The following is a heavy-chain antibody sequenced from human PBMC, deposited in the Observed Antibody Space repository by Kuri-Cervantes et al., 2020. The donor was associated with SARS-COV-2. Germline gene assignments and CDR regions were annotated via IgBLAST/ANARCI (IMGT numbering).Heavy chain of an antibody. J-gene: IGHJ4*02. CDR1: GGSITSYY. Sequence: SETLSLTGTVSGGSITSYYWSWIRQPPGKGLEWIGSIYHSGSTYYNPSLKSRVTISVDTSKNQFSLKLSSVTAADTAVYYCARGARYYYDSSGYYDYWGQGTLVTVSS. CDR2: IYHSGST. V-gene: IGHV4-38-2*02. D-gene: IGHD3-22*01. CDR3: ARGARYYYDSSGYYDY.